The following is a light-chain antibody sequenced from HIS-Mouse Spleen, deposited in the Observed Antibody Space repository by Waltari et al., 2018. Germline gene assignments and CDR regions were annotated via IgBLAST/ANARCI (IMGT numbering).Light chain of an antibody. CDR3: YSTDSSGNHRV. CDR2: EDS. J-gene: IGLJ2*01. V-gene: IGLV3-10*01. Sequence: SYELTQPPSVSVSPGQTARITCSGDALPKKYASWYQQKSGQAPVLVIYEDSKRPSGIPERFSGSSSGTMATLTISGAQVDDEADYYCYSTDSSGNHRVFGGGTKLTVL. CDR1: ALPKKY.